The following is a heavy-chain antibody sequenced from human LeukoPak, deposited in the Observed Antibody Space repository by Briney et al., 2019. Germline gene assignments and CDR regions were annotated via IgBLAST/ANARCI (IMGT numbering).Heavy chain of an antibody. Sequence: GASVKVSCKASGYTFTGYYMHWVRQAPGQGLEWMGWINPNSGGTNYAQKFQGRVTMTRDTSISTAYMELSRLRSDDTAVYYCARETQLVRGTDYYYMDVWGKGTTVTVSS. V-gene: IGHV1-2*02. D-gene: IGHD6-6*01. CDR1: GYTFTGYY. CDR3: ARETQLVRGTDYYYMDV. J-gene: IGHJ6*03. CDR2: INPNSGGT.